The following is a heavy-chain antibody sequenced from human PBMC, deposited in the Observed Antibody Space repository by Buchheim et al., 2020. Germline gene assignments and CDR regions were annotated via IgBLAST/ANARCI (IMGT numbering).Heavy chain of an antibody. Sequence: DVQLVESGGGLVQPGGSLRLSCAASGFPFSSYEMNWVRQAPGKGLEWVSYISSSGSTKYYADSVKGRFTVSRDNSKNTLYLQMNSLRAEDTAVYYCATLPGIVAIREDFDLWGRGTL. V-gene: IGHV3-48*03. D-gene: IGHD3-22*01. CDR1: GFPFSSYE. CDR2: ISSSGSTK. J-gene: IGHJ2*01. CDR3: ATLPGIVAIREDFDL.